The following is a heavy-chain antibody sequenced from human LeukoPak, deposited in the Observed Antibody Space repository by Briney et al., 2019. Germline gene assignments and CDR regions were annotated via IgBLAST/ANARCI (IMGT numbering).Heavy chain of an antibody. CDR1: GGSFSGYY. Sequence: SETLSLTCAVYGGSFSGYYWTWIRQPPGKGLERIGEINHSGSTNYNPSLKSRVTISVDTSKNQFSLKLSSVTAADTAVYYCARGGAVAGPHYYYYYGMDVWGKGTTVTVSS. D-gene: IGHD6-19*01. V-gene: IGHV4-34*01. CDR2: INHSGST. J-gene: IGHJ6*04. CDR3: ARGGAVAGPHYYYYYGMDV.